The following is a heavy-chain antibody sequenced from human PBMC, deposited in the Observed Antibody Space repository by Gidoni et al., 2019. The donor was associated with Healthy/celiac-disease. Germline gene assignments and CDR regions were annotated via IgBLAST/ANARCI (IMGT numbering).Heavy chain of an antibody. V-gene: IGHV4-30-2*01. CDR2: IYHSGST. CDR1: GGSISSGGYS. J-gene: IGHJ6*02. Sequence: QLQLQESGSGLVKPSQTLSLTCAVSGGSISSGGYSWSWIRQPPGKGLEWIGYIYHSGSTYYNPSLKSRVIISVDRSKNQFSLKLSSVTAADTAVYYCAGLHRDCGMDVWGQGTTVTVSS. CDR3: AGLHRDCGMDV. D-gene: IGHD2-21*01.